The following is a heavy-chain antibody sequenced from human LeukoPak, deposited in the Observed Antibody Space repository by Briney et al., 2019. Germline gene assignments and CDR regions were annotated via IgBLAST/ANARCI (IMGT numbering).Heavy chain of an antibody. V-gene: IGHV3-30*03. J-gene: IGHJ4*02. Sequence: PGGSLRLSCAASGFTFSGYAIHWVRQAPGKGLEWVAVISSDGRDKHHADSVKGRFTISRDNSKNTLYLQTNSLRAEDTAVYYCARDLRHFAAYYFDYWGQGTLVTVSS. CDR2: ISSDGRDK. CDR1: GFTFSGYA. D-gene: IGHD3-9*01. CDR3: ARDLRHFAAYYFDY.